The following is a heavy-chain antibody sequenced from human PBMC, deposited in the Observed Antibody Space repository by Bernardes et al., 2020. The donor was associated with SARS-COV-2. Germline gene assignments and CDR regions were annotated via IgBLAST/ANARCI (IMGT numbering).Heavy chain of an antibody. V-gene: IGHV3-9*01. CDR2: ISWNSGSI. CDR3: AKDSGSGSYGGSVDY. J-gene: IGHJ4*02. Sequence: GGSLRLSCAASGFTFGDYAMHWVRQAPGKGLEWVSGISWNSGSIGYADSVKGRFTISRDNAKNSLYLQMNSLRAEDTALYYCAKDSGSGSYGGSVDYWGQGTLVTVSS. CDR1: GFTFGDYA. D-gene: IGHD3-10*01.